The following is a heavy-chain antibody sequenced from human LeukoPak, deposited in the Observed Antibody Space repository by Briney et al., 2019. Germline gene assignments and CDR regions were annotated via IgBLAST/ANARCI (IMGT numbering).Heavy chain of an antibody. CDR2: IYFSGST. J-gene: IGHJ5*02. CDR3: ASGRYWFDP. Sequence: PSETLSLTCTVSGGSISSSSYYWGWIRQPPGKGLEWIGRIYFSGSTYYNPSLKSRVTMSVDTSKNQFSLKLSSVTAADTAVYFCASGRYWFDPWGQGTLVTVSS. CDR1: GGSISSSSYY. D-gene: IGHD3-3*01. V-gene: IGHV4-39*01.